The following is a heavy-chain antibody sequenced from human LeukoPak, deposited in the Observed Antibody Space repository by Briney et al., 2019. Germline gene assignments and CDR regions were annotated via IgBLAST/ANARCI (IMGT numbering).Heavy chain of an antibody. Sequence: SETLSLTCTVSGGSISSGSYYWRWIRQPAGKGLEWIGRIYTSGSTNYNPSLKSRVTISVDTSTNQFSLKLSSVTAADTAVYYCARMPIGSSSSAIDNSGQGTLGTVSS. CDR1: GGSISSGSYY. CDR2: IYTSGST. V-gene: IGHV4-61*02. D-gene: IGHD6-6*01. J-gene: IGHJ4*02. CDR3: ARMPIGSSSSAIDN.